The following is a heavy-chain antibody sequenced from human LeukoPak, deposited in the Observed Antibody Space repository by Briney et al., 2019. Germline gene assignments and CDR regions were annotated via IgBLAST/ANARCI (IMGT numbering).Heavy chain of an antibody. V-gene: IGHV3-21*01. CDR1: GFTFSSYS. J-gene: IGHJ1*01. CDR3: ARARTEMATTLFQH. CDR2: ISSSSSYT. Sequence: GSLRLSCAASGFTFSSYSMNWVRQAPGKGLEWVSSISSSSSYTYYADSVKGRFTISRDNAKNSLYLQMNSLRAEDTAVYYCARARTEMATTLFQHWGQGTLVTVSS. D-gene: IGHD5-24*01.